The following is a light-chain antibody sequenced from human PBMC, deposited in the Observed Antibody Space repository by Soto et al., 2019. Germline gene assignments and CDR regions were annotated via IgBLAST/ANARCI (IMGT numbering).Light chain of an antibody. CDR2: AVS. Sequence: QSVLTQPASVSGSPGQSITISCTGTSSDVGGYNYVSWYQQHPGKAPKLIIYAVSKRPSGVSNRFSGSKSGNTASLTISGPQAEDEADYYCSSYTSYSPYVFGTGTKVTVL. CDR1: SSDVGGYNY. J-gene: IGLJ1*01. CDR3: SSYTSYSPYV. V-gene: IGLV2-14*01.